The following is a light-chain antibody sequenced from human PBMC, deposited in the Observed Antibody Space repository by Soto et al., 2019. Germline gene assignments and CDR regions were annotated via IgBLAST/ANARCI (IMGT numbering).Light chain of an antibody. J-gene: IGKJ2*01. CDR3: QQYGLPPHS. V-gene: IGKV3-20*01. CDR2: GAS. Sequence: EIVLTQSPGTLSLSPGVRATLSCRTSQSVYNKYLAWYQQKPGQTPRLLVNGASNRATGIPDRFSGGGSGTDFTLTISSLEPEDFAVYYCQQYGLPPHSFGQGTRVEIK. CDR1: QSVYNKY.